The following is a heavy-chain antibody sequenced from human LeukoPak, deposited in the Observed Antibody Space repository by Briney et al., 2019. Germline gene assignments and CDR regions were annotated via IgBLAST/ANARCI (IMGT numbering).Heavy chain of an antibody. CDR2: ISSNGGST. CDR3: VEQTILGAFDI. V-gene: IGHV3-64D*06. CDR1: GFTFSSYA. Sequence: GGSLRLSCSASGFTFSSYAMHWVRQAPGKGLEYVSAISSNGGSTYYADSVKGRFTISRDNSKNTVYLQMSSLRAEDTAVYYCVEQTILGAFDIWGQGTMVTVSS. D-gene: IGHD7-27*01. J-gene: IGHJ3*02.